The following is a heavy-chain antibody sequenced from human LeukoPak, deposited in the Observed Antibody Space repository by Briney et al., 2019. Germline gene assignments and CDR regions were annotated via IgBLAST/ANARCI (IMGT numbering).Heavy chain of an antibody. CDR3: ARRYYGSGSPTGFDY. CDR2: IYTSGST. V-gene: IGHV4-4*08. CDR1: GGSISNYY. D-gene: IGHD3-10*01. Sequence: TSETLSLTCTVSGGSISNYYWSWIRQPPGKGLEWIGRIYTSGSTNYNPSLKSRVTISVDTSKNQFSLKLSSVTAADTAVYYCARRYYGSGSPTGFDYWGQGTLVTVSS. J-gene: IGHJ4*02.